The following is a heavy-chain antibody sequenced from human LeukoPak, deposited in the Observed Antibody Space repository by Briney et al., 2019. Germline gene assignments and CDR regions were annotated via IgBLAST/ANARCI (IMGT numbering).Heavy chain of an antibody. Sequence: GGPLRLSCAASGFTFSDYYMSWIRQAPGKGLEWVSYISSSGSTIYYADSVKGRFTISRDNAKNSLYLQMNSLRAEDTAVYYCARALSSSDHIDYWGQGTLVTVSS. CDR3: ARALSSSDHIDY. CDR2: ISSSGSTI. CDR1: GFTFSDYY. V-gene: IGHV3-11*01. D-gene: IGHD6-6*01. J-gene: IGHJ4*02.